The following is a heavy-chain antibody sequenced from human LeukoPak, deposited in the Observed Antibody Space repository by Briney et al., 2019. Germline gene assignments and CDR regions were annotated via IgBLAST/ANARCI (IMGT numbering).Heavy chain of an antibody. CDR3: ARDRFGHFDY. D-gene: IGHD3-10*01. J-gene: IGHJ4*02. V-gene: IGHV4-39*07. CDR2: IYYSGCT. Sequence: SETLSLTCTVSGGSISSSSYYWGWIRQPPGKGLEWIGSIYYSGCTYYNPSLKSRVTISVDTSKNQFSLKLSSVTAADTAVYYCARDRFGHFDYWGQGTLVTVSS. CDR1: GGSISSSSYY.